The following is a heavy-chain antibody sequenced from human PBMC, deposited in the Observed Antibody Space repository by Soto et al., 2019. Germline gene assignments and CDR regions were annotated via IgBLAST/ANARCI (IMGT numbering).Heavy chain of an antibody. D-gene: IGHD3-9*01. J-gene: IGHJ6*02. CDR2: IIPIFGTA. V-gene: IGHV1-69*06. Sequence: SVNVSCKASGGTFSSYAISWVRRAPGQGLEWMGGIIPIFGTANYAQKFQGRVTITSDKSTSTAYMELSSLRSEDTAVYYCASLRGRRYFDWLFPYYYYGMDVWGQGTTVTVSS. CDR3: ASLRGRRYFDWLFPYYYYGMDV. CDR1: GGTFSSYA.